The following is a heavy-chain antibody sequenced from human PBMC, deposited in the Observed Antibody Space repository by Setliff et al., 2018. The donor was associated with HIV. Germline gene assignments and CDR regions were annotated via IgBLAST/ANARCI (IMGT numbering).Heavy chain of an antibody. Sequence: GGSLRLSCAASGFTFSDYYMSWIRQAPGKGLEWISYISRGGRTKYYADSVKGRFTISRDNAKISLFLQMNSLRAEDTAVYYCARESKGAMALEIFDYWGQGTLVTVSS. J-gene: IGHJ4*02. V-gene: IGHV3-11*04. CDR2: ISRGGRTK. CDR1: GFTFSDYY. CDR3: ARESKGAMALEIFDY. D-gene: IGHD1-26*01.